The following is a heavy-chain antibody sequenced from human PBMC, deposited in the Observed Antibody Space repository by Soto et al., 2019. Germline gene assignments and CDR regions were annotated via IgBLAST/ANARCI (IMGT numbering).Heavy chain of an antibody. CDR1: GGSFRTSY. CDR3: ARDSVDFDWLLPFDY. V-gene: IGHV4-59*01. CDR2: IYYGGST. D-gene: IGHD3-9*01. J-gene: IGHJ4*02. Sequence: ASETLSLTCTVSGGSFRTSYWSWIRQPPGKGLEWIGYIYYGGSTNYNPSLKSRVTISVDTSKNQFSLKLSSVTAADTAVYYCARDSVDFDWLLPFDYWGQGTLVTVSS.